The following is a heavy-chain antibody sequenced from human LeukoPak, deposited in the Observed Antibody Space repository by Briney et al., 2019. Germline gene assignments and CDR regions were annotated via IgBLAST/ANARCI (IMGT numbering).Heavy chain of an antibody. V-gene: IGHV4-39*01. CDR3: ARHARYSYGYQDY. Sequence: PSETLSLTCTVSGGSISSRSYYWGWIRQPPGKGLEWIGSIYYSGSTYYNPSLKSRVTISVDTPKNQFSLKLSSVTAADTAVYYCARHARYSYGYQDYWGQGTLLTVSS. J-gene: IGHJ4*02. D-gene: IGHD5-18*01. CDR2: IYYSGST. CDR1: GGSISSRSYY.